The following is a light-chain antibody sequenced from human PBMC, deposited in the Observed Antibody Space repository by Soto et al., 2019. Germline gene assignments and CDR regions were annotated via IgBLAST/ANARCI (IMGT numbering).Light chain of an antibody. CDR2: DVS. Sequence: QSALTQPASVSGSPGQSITISCTGTSSDIGGYNYVSWYQQRPGKAPKLIIYDVSDRPSGVSNRFSGSKSGNTASLTIAGLQAEDEADYYCSSYTSSSTVVFGGGTQLTVL. J-gene: IGLJ2*01. CDR1: SSDIGGYNY. V-gene: IGLV2-14*01. CDR3: SSYTSSSTVV.